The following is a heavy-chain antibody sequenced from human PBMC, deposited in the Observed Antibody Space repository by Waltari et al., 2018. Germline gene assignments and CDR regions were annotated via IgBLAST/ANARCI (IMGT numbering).Heavy chain of an antibody. CDR3: LRDSSGSHFDY. J-gene: IGHJ4*02. D-gene: IGHD3-22*01. CDR2: INPKNGDT. CDR1: GYTFTGYA. V-gene: IGHV1-2*06. Sequence: QVQLVQSENEVRKPGASVRISCKASGYTFTGYAILWVRQAPGQGLEWMGRINPKNGDTHYAQKFQGRVAMTTDTSTNTAFMELHSLRSDDTAVYYCLRDSSGSHFDYWGQGTLVTVSS.